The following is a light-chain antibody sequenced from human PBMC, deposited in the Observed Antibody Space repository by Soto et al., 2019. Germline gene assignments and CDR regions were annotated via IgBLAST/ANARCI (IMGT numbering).Light chain of an antibody. J-gene: IGKJ2*01. CDR1: QSVSSNY. CDR3: QQYGDSPFT. CDR2: GAS. Sequence: EIVMTQSPGTLSLSPGETATLSCRASQSVSSNYVAWFHQKPGQAPRLLIYGASSRATGVPDRFSASGSGTDFTLTISRLEPEDVALYYCQQYGDSPFTVGPGPNLDIK. V-gene: IGKV3-20*01.